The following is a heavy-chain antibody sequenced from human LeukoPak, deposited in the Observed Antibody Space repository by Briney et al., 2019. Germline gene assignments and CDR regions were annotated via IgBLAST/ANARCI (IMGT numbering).Heavy chain of an antibody. Sequence: GASVKVSCKASGYTFTGYYMHWVRQAPGQGLEWMGWINPNSGGTNYAQKFQGRVTMTRDTSISTAYMELSRLRSDDTAVYYCARVSRWVQFRSQLWLSYWGQGTLVTVSS. J-gene: IGHJ4*02. CDR2: INPNSGGT. D-gene: IGHD5-18*01. CDR1: GYTFTGYY. CDR3: ARVSRWVQFRSQLWLSY. V-gene: IGHV1-2*02.